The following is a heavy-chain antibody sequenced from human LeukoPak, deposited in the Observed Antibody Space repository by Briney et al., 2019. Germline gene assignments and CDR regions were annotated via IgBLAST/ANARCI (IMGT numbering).Heavy chain of an antibody. CDR2: IYYSGST. V-gene: IGHV4-59*08. Sequence: SETLSLTCTGSGGSISSDYWSWIRQPPGKGLEWIGYIYYSGSTNYNPSLKSRVTISVDASKNQFSLKLSSVTAADTAVYYCARSPPTYCSGGSCYHYGMDVWGQGTTVTVSS. J-gene: IGHJ6*02. CDR3: ARSPPTYCSGGSCYHYGMDV. D-gene: IGHD2-15*01. CDR1: GGSISSDY.